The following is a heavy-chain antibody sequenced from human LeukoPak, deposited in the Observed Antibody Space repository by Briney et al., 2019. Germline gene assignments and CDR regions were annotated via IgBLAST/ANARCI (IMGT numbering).Heavy chain of an antibody. CDR3: ARDRHYYDSSGLYNWFDP. Sequence: PSETLSLTCTVSGGSISSYYWSRIRQPPGKGLEWIGYIYYSGSTNYNPSLKSRVTISVDTSKNQFSLKLSSVTAADTAVYYCARDRHYYDSSGLYNWFDPWGQGTLVTVSS. D-gene: IGHD3-22*01. V-gene: IGHV4-59*01. CDR2: IYYSGST. J-gene: IGHJ5*02. CDR1: GGSISSYY.